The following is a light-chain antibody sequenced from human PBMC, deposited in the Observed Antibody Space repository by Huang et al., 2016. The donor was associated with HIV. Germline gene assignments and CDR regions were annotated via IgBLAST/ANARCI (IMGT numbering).Light chain of an antibody. CDR2: AAY. Sequence: DIQMTQSPASLSASVGDRVTITCRASQNIYNYLTWYQQRPGKATKLLIYAAYTLQSGVPETFSGSGSGSEFTLTISTLQAEDFATYYCQQTYNGFTFGGGTKVEIK. V-gene: IGKV1-39*01. J-gene: IGKJ4*01. CDR3: QQTYNGFT. CDR1: QNIYNY.